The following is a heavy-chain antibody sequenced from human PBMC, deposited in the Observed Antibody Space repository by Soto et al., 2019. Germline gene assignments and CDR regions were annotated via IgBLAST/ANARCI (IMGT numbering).Heavy chain of an antibody. CDR2: IHYSGST. Sequence: QVQLQESGPGLLQPSETLSLTCTVPGGSISPYYWSWIRQPPGKGLEWIGYIHYSGSTNYHPSLTSRVTISVDTSKNQFSLKLGSVTAADTAVYYCARLPRAAPYTDFDYWGQGILVTVSS. V-gene: IGHV4-59*08. D-gene: IGHD6-6*01. CDR1: GGSISPYY. CDR3: ARLPRAAPYTDFDY. J-gene: IGHJ4*02.